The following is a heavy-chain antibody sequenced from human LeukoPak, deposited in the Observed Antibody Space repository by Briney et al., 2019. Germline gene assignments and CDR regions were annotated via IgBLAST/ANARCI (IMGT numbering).Heavy chain of an antibody. Sequence: SETLSLTCTVSGGSISSSSYYWDWIRQPPGKGLECVGNIYYGGSSNYNPSLKSRVTISVDTSKNQFSLKLSSVTAADTAVYSCARVLSSGYTPNWFDPWGQGTLVTVSS. J-gene: IGHJ5*02. CDR1: GGSISSSSYY. D-gene: IGHD6-19*01. V-gene: IGHV4-39*07. CDR3: ARVLSSGYTPNWFDP. CDR2: IYYGGSS.